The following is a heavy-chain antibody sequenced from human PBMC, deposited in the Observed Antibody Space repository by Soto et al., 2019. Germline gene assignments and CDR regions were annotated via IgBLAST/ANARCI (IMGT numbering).Heavy chain of an antibody. CDR2: ISGGSTTI. V-gene: IGHV3-48*01. CDR3: ARRHCNSTFCGVDY. Sequence: VQLVESGGGLVQPGGSLRLSCAASGFTFSSYSMNWVRQTPGKGLEWVSYISGGSTTIYYADSVKGRFTVSRDNARNSLYLQMNSLRAEDTAVYFCARRHCNSTFCGVDYWGQGTLVTVSS. CDR1: GFTFSSYS. J-gene: IGHJ4*02. D-gene: IGHD2-2*01.